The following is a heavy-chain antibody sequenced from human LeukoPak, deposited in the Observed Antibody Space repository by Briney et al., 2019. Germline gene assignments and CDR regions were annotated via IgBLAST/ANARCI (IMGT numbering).Heavy chain of an antibody. V-gene: IGHV4-38-2*01. D-gene: IGHD3-3*01. Sequence: SETLSLTCAVSGYSISSGYYWCWLRQPPGKGLEWIGSIYHSGSTYYNPSLKSRVTISIDTSKNQFSLKLSSVTAADTAVYYCARQYYDFWSGSYYYYMDVWGKGTTVTVSS. CDR2: IYHSGST. CDR3: ARQYYDFWSGSYYYYMDV. CDR1: GYSISSGYY. J-gene: IGHJ6*03.